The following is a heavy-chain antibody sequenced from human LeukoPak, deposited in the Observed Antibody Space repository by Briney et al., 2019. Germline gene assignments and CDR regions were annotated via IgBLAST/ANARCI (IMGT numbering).Heavy chain of an antibody. J-gene: IGHJ4*02. V-gene: IGHV3-7*04. CDR1: GFTFSSYW. CDR3: TRGTGTTFDY. CDR2: IKQDGSEK. D-gene: IGHD1-1*01. Sequence: GGSLRLSCAASGFTFSSYWMSWVRQAPGKGLEWVANIKQDGSEKYYADSVKGRFTISRDNAKNTLYLQLNSLGAEDTAVYYCTRGTGTTFDYWGQGTLVTVSS.